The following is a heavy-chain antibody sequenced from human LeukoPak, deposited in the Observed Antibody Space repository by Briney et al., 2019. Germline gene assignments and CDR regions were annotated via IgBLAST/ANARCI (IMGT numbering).Heavy chain of an antibody. CDR3: ARGILAGDWNPLRTYFDY. V-gene: IGHV1-18*01. J-gene: IGHJ4*02. D-gene: IGHD1-1*01. CDR2: ISAYNGNT. Sequence: GASVKVSCKASSYTFTNYAFTWVRQAPGQGLEWMGWISAYNGNTNYAQKLQGRVTMTTDTSTSTAYMELRSLRSDDTAVYYCARGILAGDWNPLRTYFDYWGQGTLVTVSS. CDR1: SYTFTNYA.